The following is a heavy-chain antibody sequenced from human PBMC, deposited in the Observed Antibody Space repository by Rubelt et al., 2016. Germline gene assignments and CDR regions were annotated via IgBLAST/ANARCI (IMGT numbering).Heavy chain of an antibody. CDR3: ASSSGWYFDY. V-gene: IGHV3-30*04. CDR2: ISYDGTNK. Sequence: QVQLVESGGGVVQPGRSLRLSCAASGFTFSSYAMHWVRQAPGQGLEWVAVISYDGTNKYSADSVKGRLPNSRDNYKNTLYLQMNSLRAEDTAVYYCASSSGWYFDYWGQGTLVTVSS. D-gene: IGHD6-19*01. CDR1: GFTFSSYA. J-gene: IGHJ4*02.